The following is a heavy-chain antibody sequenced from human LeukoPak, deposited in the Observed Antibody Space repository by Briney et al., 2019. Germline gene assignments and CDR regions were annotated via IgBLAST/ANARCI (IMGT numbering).Heavy chain of an antibody. V-gene: IGHV3-23*01. Sequence: GGSLRLSCAASGFTFSSYAMSWVRQAPGKGLEWVSAISGSGGSTYYADSVKGRFTISRDNSKNTLYLQMNSLRAEDTAVYYCAKIWYYDSSGPLDYWGQGTLVTVSS. CDR1: GFTFSSYA. CDR2: ISGSGGST. CDR3: AKIWYYDSSGPLDY. J-gene: IGHJ4*02. D-gene: IGHD3-22*01.